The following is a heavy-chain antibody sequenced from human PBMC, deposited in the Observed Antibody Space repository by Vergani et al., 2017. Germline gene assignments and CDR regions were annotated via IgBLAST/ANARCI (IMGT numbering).Heavy chain of an antibody. CDR1: GFTFNQYG. V-gene: IGHV3-33*01. CDR3: ARDDISSWYYFDY. D-gene: IGHD6-13*01. J-gene: IGHJ4*02. Sequence: QVQLVESGGGVVQPGRSLRLSCAASGFTFNQYGMHWVRQAPGKGLEWVAVTWYDGSNKYYADSVKGRFTISRDNSKNTLYLQMNSLRAEDTAVYYCARDDISSWYYFDYWGQGTLVTVSS. CDR2: TWYDGSNK.